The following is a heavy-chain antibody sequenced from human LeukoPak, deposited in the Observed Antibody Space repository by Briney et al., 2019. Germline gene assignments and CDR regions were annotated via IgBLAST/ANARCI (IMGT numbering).Heavy chain of an antibody. CDR3: GKGVLSGRKRFDY. CDR2: ISGSGGST. D-gene: IGHD3-16*02. V-gene: IGHV3-23*01. Sequence: GGSLRLSCAASGFTFSSYAMSWVRQAPGKGLEWVSAISGSGGSTYYADSVKGRFTISRDNSKNTLYLQMNSLRGEDTAVYCFGKGVLSGRKRFDYCGQRTLVTVSS. CDR1: GFTFSSYA. J-gene: IGHJ4*02.